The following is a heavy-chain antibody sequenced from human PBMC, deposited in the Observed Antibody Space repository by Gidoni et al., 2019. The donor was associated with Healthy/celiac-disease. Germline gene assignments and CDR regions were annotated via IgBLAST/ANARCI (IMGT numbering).Heavy chain of an antibody. CDR1: GFTFRSYD. CDR2: IGTAGDT. V-gene: IGHV3-13*01. D-gene: IGHD2-8*01. CDR3: ARGVWYGGSYYFDY. J-gene: IGHJ4*02. Sequence: EVQLVESGGGLVQPGGSLRLSCAASGFTFRSYDMPWGRQATGKGLVWVSAIGTAGDTYYPGSVKGRFTISRENAKNSLYLQMNSLRAGDTAVYYCARGVWYGGSYYFDYWGQGTLVTVSS.